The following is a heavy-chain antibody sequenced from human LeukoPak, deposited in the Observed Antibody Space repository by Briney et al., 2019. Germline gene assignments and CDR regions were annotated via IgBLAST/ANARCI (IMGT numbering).Heavy chain of an antibody. J-gene: IGHJ4*02. CDR3: AKWPVSAIVGATTLDY. CDR2: ISGSTGST. V-gene: IGHV3-23*01. Sequence: GGSLRLSCAASGFTFSNYAMNWVRQAPGKGLEWVSLISGSTGSTYYADSVKGRFPISRDNSKNTVYLQMNSLRVEDTAMYYCAKWPVSAIVGATTLDYWGQGTLVTVSS. CDR1: GFTFSNYA. D-gene: IGHD1-26*01.